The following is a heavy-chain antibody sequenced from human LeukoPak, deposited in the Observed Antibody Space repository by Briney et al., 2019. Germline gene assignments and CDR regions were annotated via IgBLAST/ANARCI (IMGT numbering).Heavy chain of an antibody. J-gene: IGHJ4*02. CDR2: IYSGGST. V-gene: IGHV3-66*01. D-gene: IGHD6-13*01. Sequence: GGSLRLSCAASGFTVSSNYMSWVRQAPGKGLEWVSVIYSGGSTYYADSVKGRFTISRDNSKNTLYLQMNSLRAEDTAVYYCARDHSTGAEYFDYWGQGTLVTVSS. CDR3: ARDHSTGAEYFDY. CDR1: GFTVSSNY.